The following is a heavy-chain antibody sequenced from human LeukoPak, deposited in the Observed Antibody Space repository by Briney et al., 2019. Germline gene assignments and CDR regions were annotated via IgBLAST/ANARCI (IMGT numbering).Heavy chain of an antibody. D-gene: IGHD1-26*01. CDR2: IYTSGST. J-gene: IGHJ5*02. CDR1: GGSISSYY. Sequence: SETLSLTCTVSGGSISSYYWSWIRQPPGKGLEWIGRIYTSGSTNYNPSLKSRVTISIDTSKNQFSLRLSSVTAADTAVYYCARGETKNWFDPWGQGTLVTVSS. CDR3: ARGETKNWFDP. V-gene: IGHV4-4*08.